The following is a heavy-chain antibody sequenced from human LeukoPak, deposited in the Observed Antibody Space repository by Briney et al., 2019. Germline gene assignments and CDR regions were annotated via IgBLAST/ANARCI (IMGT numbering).Heavy chain of an antibody. V-gene: IGHV1-69*05. J-gene: IGHJ3*02. Sequence: SVKVSCKASGGTFSSYAISWVRQAPGQGLEWMGRIIPIFGTANYAQKFQGRVTITTDESTSTAYMELSSLRSEDTAVYYCARDCGGDCYSPEPDAFDIWGQGTMVTVSS. CDR1: GGTFSSYA. CDR3: ARDCGGDCYSPEPDAFDI. CDR2: IIPIFGTA. D-gene: IGHD2-21*01.